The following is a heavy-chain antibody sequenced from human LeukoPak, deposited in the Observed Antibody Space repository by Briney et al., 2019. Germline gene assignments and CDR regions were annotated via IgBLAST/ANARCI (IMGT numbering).Heavy chain of an antibody. J-gene: IGHJ4*02. CDR3: AKTGAIQLWPYYFDY. V-gene: IGHV3-23*01. CDR2: LSGSGGST. CDR1: GFTFSNYA. Sequence: PGESLRLSCAASGFTFSNYAMGWVRQAPGKGLEWVSGLSGSGGSTYYADSVKGRFTISRDNSKSTLFLQMNSLRAEDTAVYFCAKTGAIQLWPYYFDYWGQGTLVTVSS. D-gene: IGHD5-18*01.